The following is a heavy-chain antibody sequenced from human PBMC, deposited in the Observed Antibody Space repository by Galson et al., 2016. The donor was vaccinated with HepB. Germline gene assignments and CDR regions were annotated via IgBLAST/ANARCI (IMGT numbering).Heavy chain of an antibody. J-gene: IGHJ6*02. CDR3: ARVGALRFLEYGMDV. Sequence: SLRLSCAVSGFTLTASAMNWVRQAPGKGLEWIAYIGATNGAIFYADSVRGRFTISRDNAKNSLYLQMNSLRAEDTAVYYCARVGALRFLEYGMDVWGQGTTVTVSS. V-gene: IGHV3-21*05. D-gene: IGHD3-3*01. CDR1: GFTLTASA. CDR2: IGATNGAI.